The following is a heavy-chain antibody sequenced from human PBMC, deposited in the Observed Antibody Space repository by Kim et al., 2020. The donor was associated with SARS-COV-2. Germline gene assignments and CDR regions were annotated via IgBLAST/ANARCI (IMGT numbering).Heavy chain of an antibody. V-gene: IGHV1-69*01. D-gene: IGHD6-13*01. CDR3: ARTLPAAGKGFYFDY. J-gene: IGHJ4*02. Sequence: QKFQGRVTITADESTSTAYMELSSLRSEDTAVYYCARTLPAAGKGFYFDYWGQGTLVTVSS.